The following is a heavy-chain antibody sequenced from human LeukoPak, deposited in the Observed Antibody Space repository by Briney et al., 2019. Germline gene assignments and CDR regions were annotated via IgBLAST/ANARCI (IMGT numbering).Heavy chain of an antibody. V-gene: IGHV1-2*02. D-gene: IGHD3-3*01. Sequence: ASVKVSCKASGYTFTGYYMHWVRQAPGQGLEWMGWINPNSGGTNYAQKLQGRVTMTTDTSTSTAYMELRSLRSDDTAVYYCARVLWSGYGMDVWGQGTTVTVSS. CDR2: INPNSGGT. CDR3: ARVLWSGYGMDV. CDR1: GYTFTGYY. J-gene: IGHJ6*02.